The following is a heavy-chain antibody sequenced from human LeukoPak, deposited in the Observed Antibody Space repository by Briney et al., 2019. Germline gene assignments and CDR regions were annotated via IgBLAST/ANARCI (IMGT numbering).Heavy chain of an antibody. J-gene: IGHJ4*02. CDR3: AKFVGIAVAEDY. D-gene: IGHD6-19*01. Sequence: GRSLRLSCAASGFTFSSYGMHWVRQAPGERLEWVAVISYDGSNKYYADSVKGRFTISRDNSKNTLYLQMNSLRAEDTAVYYCAKFVGIAVAEDYWGQGTLVTVSS. V-gene: IGHV3-30*18. CDR2: ISYDGSNK. CDR1: GFTFSSYG.